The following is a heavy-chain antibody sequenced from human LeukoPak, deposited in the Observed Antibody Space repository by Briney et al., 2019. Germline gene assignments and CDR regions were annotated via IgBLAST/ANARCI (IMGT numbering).Heavy chain of an antibody. V-gene: IGHV3-7*01. J-gene: IGHJ4*02. CDR3: ARGVWAPFDS. D-gene: IGHD7-27*01. CDR1: GFSLSNYW. CDR2: IKQDGSEK. Sequence: PGGSLRLSCAASGFSLSNYWMNWVRQAPGKGLEWVANIKQDGSEKNYVDSVKGRCTISRDNAKNSLILQMNSLRDEDTAVYYCARGVWAPFDSWGQGTLVSVSS.